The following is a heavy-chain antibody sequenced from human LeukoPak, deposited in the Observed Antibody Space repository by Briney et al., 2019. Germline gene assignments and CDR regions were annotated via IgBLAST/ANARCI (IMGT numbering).Heavy chain of an antibody. CDR2: INQDGSET. V-gene: IGHV3-7*05. CDR3: VRGFDGYFGFDL. Sequence: GGSLRLSCAASGFIFSTYWMSWVRLAPGKGREWVANINQDGSETFYVDSVKGRFTISRDNGKNSMFVQMDSLRAEDTAVYYCVRGFDGYFGFDLWGQGTMVTVSS. J-gene: IGHJ3*01. D-gene: IGHD5-24*01. CDR1: GFIFSTYW.